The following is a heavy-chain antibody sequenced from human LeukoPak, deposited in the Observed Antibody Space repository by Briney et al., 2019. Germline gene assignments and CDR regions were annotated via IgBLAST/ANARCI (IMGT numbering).Heavy chain of an antibody. CDR2: IYTSGST. D-gene: IGHD4-17*01. V-gene: IGHV4-4*07. CDR3: ARKTTVTNTWGFDY. J-gene: IGHJ4*02. CDR1: GGSIGSYY. Sequence: PSETLSLTCTVSGGSIGSYYWSWIRQPAGKGLEWIGRIYTSGSTNYNPSLKSRVTMSVDTSKNQFSLKLSSVTAADTAVYYCARKTTVTNTWGFDYWGQGTLVTVSS.